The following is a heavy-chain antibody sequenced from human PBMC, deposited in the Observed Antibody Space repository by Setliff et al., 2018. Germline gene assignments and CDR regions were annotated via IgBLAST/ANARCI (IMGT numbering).Heavy chain of an antibody. CDR2: IRGRTDNYAT. D-gene: IGHD4-17*01. CDR3: AITMTTGVDFFDY. V-gene: IGHV3-73*01. Sequence: GGSLRLSCAASGFSFSGSAVYWVRQASVKGLEWIGRIRGRTDNYATAYAASVRGRFTISRDDSKNTAYLQMNSLKTEDTAVYYCAITMTTGVDFFDYWGQGTLVTVSS. CDR1: GFSFSGSA. J-gene: IGHJ4*02.